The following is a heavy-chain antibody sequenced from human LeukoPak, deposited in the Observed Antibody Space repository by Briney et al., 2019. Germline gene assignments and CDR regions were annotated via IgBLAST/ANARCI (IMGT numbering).Heavy chain of an antibody. V-gene: IGHV1-8*01. CDR2: MNPNSGNT. Sequence: ASVKVSRKASGYTFTSYDINWVRQATGQGLEWMGWMNPNSGNTGYAQKFQGRATMTTDTSTSTAYMELRGLRSDDTAVYYCARLGPTSMAFDYWGQGTLVTVSS. D-gene: IGHD5-18*01. CDR1: GYTFTSYD. J-gene: IGHJ4*02. CDR3: ARLGPTSMAFDY.